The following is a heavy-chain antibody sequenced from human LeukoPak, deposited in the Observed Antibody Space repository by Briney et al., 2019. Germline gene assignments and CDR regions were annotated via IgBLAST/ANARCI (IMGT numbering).Heavy chain of an antibody. Sequence: PGGSLRLSCAASGFIFSNYAIIWVRQAPGKGLEWVSAITGSGSSTYYADSVKGRFTISRDNSKNTVYLQMNSLRAEDTAVYRCAKDLWGIAVAGTFDYWGREPWSPSPQ. D-gene: IGHD6-13*01. J-gene: IGHJ4*02. V-gene: IGHV3-23*01. CDR2: ITGSGSST. CDR1: GFIFSNYA. CDR3: AKDLWGIAVAGTFDY.